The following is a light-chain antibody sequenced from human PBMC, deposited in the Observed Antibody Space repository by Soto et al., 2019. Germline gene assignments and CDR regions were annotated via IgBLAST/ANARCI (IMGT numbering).Light chain of an antibody. CDR2: GAS. CDR3: QQYGSSPPFT. Sequence: EIVLTQSPATLSLSPGERATLSCRTSQSVSSSYLAWYQQKPGQAPRLLIYGASSRATGIPDRFGGSGSGTDFTLTISRLEPEDFAVYYCQQYGSSPPFTFGQGTKVEIK. CDR1: QSVSSSY. V-gene: IGKV3-20*01. J-gene: IGKJ1*01.